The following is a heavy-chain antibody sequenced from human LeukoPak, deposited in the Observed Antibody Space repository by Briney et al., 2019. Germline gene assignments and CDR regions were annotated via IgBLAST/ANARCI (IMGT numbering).Heavy chain of an antibody. CDR1: GYTFTGYY. Sequence: ASVKVSCKASGYTFTGYYMHWVRQAPGQGLEWMGWINPNSGGTNYAQKFQGRVTMTRDTSISTAYMELSRLRSDDTAVYYCARDPSVAATGWGRWFDHWGQGTLVTVSS. D-gene: IGHD6-13*01. V-gene: IGHV1-2*02. CDR2: INPNSGGT. CDR3: ARDPSVAATGWGRWFDH. J-gene: IGHJ5*02.